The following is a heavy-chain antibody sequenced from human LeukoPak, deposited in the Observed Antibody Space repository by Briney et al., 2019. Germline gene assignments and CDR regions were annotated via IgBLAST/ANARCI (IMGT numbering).Heavy chain of an antibody. CDR1: GGSISSSSGNC. D-gene: IGHD4-23*01. V-gene: IGHV4-4*02. CDR3: ARNGGNSDFDY. J-gene: IGHJ4*02. CDR2: IYHSGST. Sequence: SETLSLTRAVSGGSISSSSGNCWTWVRQPPGKGLEWIGEIYHSGSTNYNPSLKSRVTMLLDKSKNQFPLKLSSVTAADTAVYYCARNGGNSDFDYWGQGTLVTVSS.